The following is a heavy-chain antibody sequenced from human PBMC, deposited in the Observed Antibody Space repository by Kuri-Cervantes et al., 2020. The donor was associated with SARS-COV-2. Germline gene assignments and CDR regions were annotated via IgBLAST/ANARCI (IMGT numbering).Heavy chain of an antibody. D-gene: IGHD2-21*01. Sequence: ASVKVSCKASGYTFTSCYMHWVRQAPGQGLEWMGWINPNSGGTNYAQKFQGRVTMTRDTSTSTVYMELSSLTSEDTAIYYCYCAPKEGFDSWGQGTLVTVSS. J-gene: IGHJ4*02. CDR1: GYTFTSCY. V-gene: IGHV1-2*02. CDR3: YCAPKEGFDS. CDR2: INPNSGGT.